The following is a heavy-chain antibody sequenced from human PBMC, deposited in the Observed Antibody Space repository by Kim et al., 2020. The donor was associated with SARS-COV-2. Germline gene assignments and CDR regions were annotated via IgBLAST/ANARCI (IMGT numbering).Heavy chain of an antibody. CDR1: GFTFSSYS. D-gene: IGHD4-17*01. J-gene: IGHJ2*01. V-gene: IGHV3-21*01. CDR3: ARVGIYGDYVTIPWYFDL. Sequence: GGSLRLSCAASGFTFSSYSMNWVRQAPGKGLEWVSSISSSSSYIYYADSVKGRFTISRDNAKNSLYLQMNSLRAEDTAVYYCARVGIYGDYVTIPWYFDLWGRGTLVTVSS. CDR2: ISSSSSYI.